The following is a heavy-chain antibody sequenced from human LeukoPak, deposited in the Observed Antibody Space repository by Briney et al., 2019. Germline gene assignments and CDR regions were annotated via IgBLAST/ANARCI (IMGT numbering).Heavy chain of an antibody. CDR3: ARGTAPVYRKGMDV. CDR1: GGTFSSYA. D-gene: IGHD1/OR15-1a*01. CDR2: IIPIFGTA. V-gene: IGHV1-69*05. Sequence: ASVKVSCKASGGTFSSYAISWVRQAPGQGLEWMEGIIPIFGTANYAQKFQGRVTMTRNTSISTAYMELSSLRSEDTAVYYCARGTAPVYRKGMDVWGQGTTVTVSS. J-gene: IGHJ6*02.